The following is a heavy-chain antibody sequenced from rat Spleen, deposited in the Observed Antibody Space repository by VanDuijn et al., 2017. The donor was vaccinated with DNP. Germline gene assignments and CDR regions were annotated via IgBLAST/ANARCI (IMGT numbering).Heavy chain of an antibody. V-gene: IGHV3-1*01. CDR2: ISYSGTT. CDR1: SYSITSNY. CDR3: ARWSRYFDY. J-gene: IGHJ2*01. Sequence: EVQLQESGPGLVKPSQSLSLTCSVTSYSITSNYWGWIRKFPGNKMEYIGHISYSGTTNYNPSLKSRFSITRDTSKNQFFLQLNSVTTEDTATYYCARWSRYFDYWGQGVMVTVSS.